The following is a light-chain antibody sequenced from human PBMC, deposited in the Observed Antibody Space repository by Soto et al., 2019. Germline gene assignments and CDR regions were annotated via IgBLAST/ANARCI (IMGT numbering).Light chain of an antibody. CDR2: DAS. J-gene: IGKJ1*01. Sequence: DIQMTQSPSTLSASVGDRVTITCRASQSISSWLAWYQQKPGKAPKLLIYDASSLESGVPSRFSGSRSGTEFTLTISSLQPDDFATYYCQQYNSYSSTWTFGQGTKVEIK. CDR3: QQYNSYSSTWT. V-gene: IGKV1-5*01. CDR1: QSISSW.